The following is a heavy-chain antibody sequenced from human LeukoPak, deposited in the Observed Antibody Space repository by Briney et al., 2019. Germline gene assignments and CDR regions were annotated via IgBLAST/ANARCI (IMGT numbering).Heavy chain of an antibody. V-gene: IGHV3-23*01. D-gene: IGHD6-19*01. CDR3: AKDTGIAVAGPPLH. CDR1: GFTFSSYA. J-gene: IGHJ4*02. Sequence: GGSLRLSCAASGFTFSSYAMSWVRQAPGKGLEWVSAISGSGGSTYYADSVKGRFIISRDNSKNTLYLQMNSLSAEDTAVYYCAKDTGIAVAGPPLHWGQGTLVTVAS. CDR2: ISGSGGST.